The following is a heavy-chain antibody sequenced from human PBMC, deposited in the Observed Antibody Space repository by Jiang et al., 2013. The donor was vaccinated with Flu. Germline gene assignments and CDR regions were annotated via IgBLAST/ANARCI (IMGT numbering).Heavy chain of an antibody. Sequence: VQLLESGGGVVQPGRSLRLSCAASGFTFSSYAMHWVRQAPGKGLEWVAVISYDGSNKYYADSVKGRFTFSRDNSKNTLYLRMNSLRAVDTAVYYCARSHDSSGYSRWYFFDYWGQGTLVTVSS. J-gene: IGHJ4*02. CDR1: GFTFSSYA. D-gene: IGHD3-22*01. V-gene: IGHV3-30*04. CDR2: ISYDGSNK. CDR3: ARSHDSSGYSRWYFFDY.